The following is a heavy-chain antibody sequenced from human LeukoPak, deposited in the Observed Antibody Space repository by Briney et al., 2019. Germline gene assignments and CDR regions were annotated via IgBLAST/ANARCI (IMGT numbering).Heavy chain of an antibody. CDR2: IIPIFGTA. J-gene: IGHJ6*04. CDR1: GGTFSSYD. CDR3: ARDRTGSGCMDV. Sequence: SVKVSCKASGGTFSSYDISWVRQAPGQGLEWMGGIIPIFGTANYAQKFQGRVTITADESTSTAYMELSSLRSEDTAVYYCARDRTGSGCMDVWGKGTTVTVSS. V-gene: IGHV1-69*01. D-gene: IGHD3-10*01.